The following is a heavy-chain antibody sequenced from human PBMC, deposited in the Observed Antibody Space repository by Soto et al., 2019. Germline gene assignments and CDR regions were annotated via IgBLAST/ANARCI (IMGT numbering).Heavy chain of an antibody. CDR1: GYTFTGHY. D-gene: IGHD1-26*01. CDR3: GRGRSGQIVVFY. J-gene: IGHJ4*02. Sequence: ASVKVSCKASGYTFTGHYIHWVRQAPEQGPEWMGEIGPESGATRYAQRFQGRVTMTRDMSITTVYMELNNLSPDDTAVYYCGRGRSGQIVVFYWGEGTPVTVSS. V-gene: IGHV1-2*02. CDR2: IGPESGAT.